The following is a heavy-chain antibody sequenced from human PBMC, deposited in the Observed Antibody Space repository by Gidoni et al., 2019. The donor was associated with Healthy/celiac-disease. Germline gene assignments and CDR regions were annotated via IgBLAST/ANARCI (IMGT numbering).Heavy chain of an antibody. CDR1: AFSLSHARMG. Sequence: VTLKESGPVLVTPTATLTLTCTVSAFSLSHARMGLSWIRQPPGKALEWLAHIVSNDEKSYSTSLKSRLTISKDTSKRQVVLTMTNMDPVDTATYYCARILKVGAYPGDYWGQGTLVTVSS. D-gene: IGHD1-26*01. CDR3: ARILKVGAYPGDY. J-gene: IGHJ4*02. V-gene: IGHV2-26*01. CDR2: IVSNDEK.